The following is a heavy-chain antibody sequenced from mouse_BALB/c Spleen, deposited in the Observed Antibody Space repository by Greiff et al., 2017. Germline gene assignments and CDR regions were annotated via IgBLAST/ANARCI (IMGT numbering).Heavy chain of an antibody. Sequence: EVQVVESGGGLVKPGGSLKLSCAASGFAFSSYDMSWVRQTPEKRLEWVAYISSGGGSTYYPDTVKGRFTISRDNAKNTLYLQMSSLKSEDTAMFYCARHQGYGNFYYYAMDYWGQVTSVTVSS. V-gene: IGHV5-12-1*01. CDR3: ARHQGYGNFYYYAMDY. D-gene: IGHD2-10*02. CDR1: GFAFSSYD. CDR2: ISSGGGST. J-gene: IGHJ4*01.